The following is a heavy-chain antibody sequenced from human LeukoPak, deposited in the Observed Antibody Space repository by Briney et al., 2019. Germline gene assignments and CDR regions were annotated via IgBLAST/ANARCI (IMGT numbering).Heavy chain of an antibody. CDR3: AELGITMIGGV. D-gene: IGHD3-10*02. CDR2: IRYGGSNK. Sequence: GGSLRLSCAASGFTFSSYGMHWVRQAPGKGLEWVAFIRYGGSNKYYADSVKGRFTISRDNSKNTLYLQMNSLRAEDTAVYYCAELGITMIGGVWGKGTTVTISS. V-gene: IGHV3-30*02. J-gene: IGHJ6*04. CDR1: GFTFSSYG.